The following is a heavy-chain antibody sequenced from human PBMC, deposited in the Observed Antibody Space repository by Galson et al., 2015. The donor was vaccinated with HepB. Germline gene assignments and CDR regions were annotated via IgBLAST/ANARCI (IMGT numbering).Heavy chain of an antibody. J-gene: IGHJ4*02. V-gene: IGHV3-11*01. D-gene: IGHD5-12*01. CDR1: GFTFSDYY. CDR2: ISNSGNTI. Sequence: SLRLSCAASGFTFSDYYMSWIRQAPGEGLEWVSYISNSGNTIYSADSVRGRFTISRDNAKNSLYLQMSSLRAEDSAIYYCARDLVYSGYGWGAFGYWARESWSPSPQ. CDR3: ARDLVYSGYGWGAFGY.